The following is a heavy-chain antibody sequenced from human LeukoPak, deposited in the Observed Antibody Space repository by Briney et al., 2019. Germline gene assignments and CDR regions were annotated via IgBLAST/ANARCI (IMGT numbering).Heavy chain of an antibody. CDR3: ARDSLTMIVGRQKRGLDY. V-gene: IGHV3-48*03. D-gene: IGHD3-22*01. CDR1: GFTFRSSE. Sequence: PGGSLRLSCAASGFTFRSSEMNWVRQAPGKGLEWVSYISDGGKTKYYADSVKGRFTISRDNAKNSLYLQMNSLRAEDTAVYYCARDSLTMIVGRQKRGLDYWGQGTLVTVSS. CDR2: ISDGGKTK. J-gene: IGHJ4*02.